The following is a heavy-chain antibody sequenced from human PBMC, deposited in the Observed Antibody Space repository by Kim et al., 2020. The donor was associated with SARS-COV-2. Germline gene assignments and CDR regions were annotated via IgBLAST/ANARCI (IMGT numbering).Heavy chain of an antibody. CDR2: ISGSGGST. D-gene: IGHD3-3*01. CDR1: GFTFSSYA. Sequence: GGSLRLSCAASGFTFSSYAMSWVRQAPGKGLEWVSAISGSGGSTYYADSVKGRFTISRDNSKNTLYLQMNSLRAEDTAVYYCAKDSGSRITIFGCIFDYWGQGTLVTVSS. J-gene: IGHJ4*02. V-gene: IGHV3-23*01. CDR3: AKDSGSRITIFGCIFDY.